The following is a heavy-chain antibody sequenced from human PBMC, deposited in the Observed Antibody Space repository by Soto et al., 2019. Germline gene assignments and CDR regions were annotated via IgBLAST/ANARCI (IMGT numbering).Heavy chain of an antibody. D-gene: IGHD3-3*01. CDR1: GYTFTGNY. Sequence: ASVKVSCKASGYTFTGNYIQWVRQAPGQGLEWMGWINPDSGGTGSAQKFQGRVTMTRDTSVTTSYMELSRLSSDDTAVYYCARDPRPPSGWLGFWEYGMDVWGQGTTVTVSS. CDR2: INPDSGGT. CDR3: ARDPRPPSGWLGFWEYGMDV. J-gene: IGHJ6*02. V-gene: IGHV1-2*02.